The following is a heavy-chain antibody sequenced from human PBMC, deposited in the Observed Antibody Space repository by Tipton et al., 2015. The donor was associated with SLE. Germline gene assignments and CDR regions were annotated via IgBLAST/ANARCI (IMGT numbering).Heavy chain of an antibody. CDR2: IYYTGTT. Sequence: TLSFTCTVSGGSISSSSYYWGWIRQPPGKGLEWIGSIYYTGTTYYSPSLKSRVTVSVDTSKNQFSLRLTSVTAADTAVYYCARAIPAYTTGWYYYFDHWGQGTLVTVSS. CDR3: ARAIPAYTTGWYYYFDH. D-gene: IGHD6-19*01. J-gene: IGHJ4*02. CDR1: GGSISSSSYY. V-gene: IGHV4-39*07.